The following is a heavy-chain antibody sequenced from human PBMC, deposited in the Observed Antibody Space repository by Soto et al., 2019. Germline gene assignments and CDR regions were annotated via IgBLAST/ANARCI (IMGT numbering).Heavy chain of an antibody. Sequence: SETLSLTCTVSGGSISSGGYYWSWIRQHPGKGLEWIGYIYYSGSTYYNPSLKSRVTISVDTSKNQFSLKLSSVTAADTAVYYCARERHTLEGQLVDYWGQGTLVTVSS. CDR3: ARERHTLEGQLVDY. CDR1: GGSISSGGYY. J-gene: IGHJ4*02. V-gene: IGHV4-31*03. D-gene: IGHD1-1*01. CDR2: IYYSGST.